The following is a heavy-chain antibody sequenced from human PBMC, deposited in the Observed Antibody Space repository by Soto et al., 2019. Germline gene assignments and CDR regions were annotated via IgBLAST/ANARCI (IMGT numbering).Heavy chain of an antibody. V-gene: IGHV1-69*01. CDR2: SIPISGTA. J-gene: IGHJ6*02. D-gene: IGHD2-2*01. Sequence: QVQLVQSGAEVKKPGSSVKVSCKASGGTFSSYAISWVRQAHGQGLEWMGGSIPISGTANYAQRFKGRATIPADESTSTANRELSSLRSEDTAVYYCARTQGSSTCLEIYYYYYYGMDVWGQGTTVTVSS. CDR3: ARTQGSSTCLEIYYYYYYGMDV. CDR1: GGTFSSYA.